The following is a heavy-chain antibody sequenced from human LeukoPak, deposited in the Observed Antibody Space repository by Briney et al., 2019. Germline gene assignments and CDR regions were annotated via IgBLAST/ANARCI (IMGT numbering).Heavy chain of an antibody. J-gene: IGHJ6*03. CDR3: ARGAGLTTVSTEGYYYYYMDV. CDR2: ISNSGSTI. Sequence: GGSLRLSCAASGFTFNTYSMSWVRQAPGKGLRWVSYISNSGSTIYYADSVKGRFTISRDTANSSLYLQLNSLRAEDTAVYFCARGAGLTTVSTEGYYYYYMDVWGKGTTVTVSS. CDR1: GFTFNTYS. D-gene: IGHD4-17*01. V-gene: IGHV3-48*01.